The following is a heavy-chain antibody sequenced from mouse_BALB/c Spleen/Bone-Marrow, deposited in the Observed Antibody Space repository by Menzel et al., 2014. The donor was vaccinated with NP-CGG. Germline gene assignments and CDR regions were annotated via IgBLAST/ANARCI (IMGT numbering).Heavy chain of an antibody. D-gene: IGHD2-14*01. V-gene: IGHV2-6-1*01. CDR1: GFSLTSYG. CDR3: ARYDYAMDY. Sequence: VQLQQSGPGLVAPSQSLSITCTISGFSLTSYGVHWVRQPPGKGLEWLVVIWSDGSTTYNSALKSRRSISKDNSKSQVFLKMNRLQTDDTGVYYCARYDYAMDYWGQGTSVTVSS. J-gene: IGHJ4*01. CDR2: IWSDGST.